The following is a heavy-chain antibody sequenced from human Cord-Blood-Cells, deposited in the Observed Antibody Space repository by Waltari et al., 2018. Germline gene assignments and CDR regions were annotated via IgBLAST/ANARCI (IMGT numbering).Heavy chain of an antibody. CDR2: IYYSGRT. V-gene: IGHV4-61*01. CDR1: GGSVSSGSYY. Sequence: QVQLQESGPGLVKPSETLSLTCTVSGGSVSSGSYYWSWIRQPQGKGLGWIGYIYYSGRTNYNASLKSRVPISVDTSKNQFSLKLSSVTAADTAVYYCARDSGNWYFDLWGRGTLVTVSS. D-gene: IGHD1-26*01. CDR3: ARDSGNWYFDL. J-gene: IGHJ2*01.